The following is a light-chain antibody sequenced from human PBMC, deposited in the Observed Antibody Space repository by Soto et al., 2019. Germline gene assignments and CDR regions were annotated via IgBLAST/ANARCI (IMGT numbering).Light chain of an antibody. CDR3: QQISSYPLS. J-gene: IGKJ4*01. CDR2: DAS. CDR1: QTVRNNY. Sequence: EFVLTQSPGTLSLSPGERATLSCRASQTVRNNYLAWYQQKPGQAPRLLIYDASSRATGIPDRCSGGGSGTDFTLTSSRLEPEDFAVYYCQQISSYPLSFGGGTKVAMK. V-gene: IGKV3-20*01.